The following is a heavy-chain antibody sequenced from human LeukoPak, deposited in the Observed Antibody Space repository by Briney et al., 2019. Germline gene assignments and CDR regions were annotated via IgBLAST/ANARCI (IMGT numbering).Heavy chain of an antibody. D-gene: IGHD3-10*01. CDR2: IYPGDSDT. V-gene: IGHV5-51*01. Sequence: GESLKISCKGSGYSFTSYWIGWVRQMPGKGLEWMGIIYPGDSDTRYSPSFQGQVTISADRSISTAYLQWSSLKASDTAMYYCAESSSPRFGSFDYWGQGTLVTVSS. J-gene: IGHJ4*02. CDR3: AESSSPRFGSFDY. CDR1: GYSFTSYW.